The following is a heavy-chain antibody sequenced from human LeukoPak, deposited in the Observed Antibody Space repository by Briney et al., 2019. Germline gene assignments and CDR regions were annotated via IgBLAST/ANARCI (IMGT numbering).Heavy chain of an antibody. Sequence: SETLSLTCTVSGGSISSYYWSWIRQPPGKGLEWIGYIYYSGSTNYNPSPKSRVTISVDTSKNQFSLKLSSVTAADTAVYYCARGTVAGTLKYYLDYWGQGTLVTVSS. CDR1: GGSISSYY. J-gene: IGHJ4*02. CDR2: IYYSGST. D-gene: IGHD6-19*01. V-gene: IGHV4-59*01. CDR3: ARGTVAGTLKYYLDY.